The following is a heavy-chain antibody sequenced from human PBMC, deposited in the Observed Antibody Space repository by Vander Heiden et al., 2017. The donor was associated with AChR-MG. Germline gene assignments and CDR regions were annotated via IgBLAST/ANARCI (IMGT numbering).Heavy chain of an antibody. J-gene: IGHJ5*02. CDR2: ISSSSSYI. CDR1: GFTFRYYS. Sequence: EVQLVESGGGLVKPGGSLRLSCATSGFTFRYYSRTWLRQVPGKGLECVSSISSSSSYIYYADSVKGRFTISRDNAKNSLYLQMNSLRAEDTAVYHCARECYDILTRTNWFDPWGQGTLVTVSS. D-gene: IGHD3-9*01. V-gene: IGHV3-21*01. CDR3: ARECYDILTRTNWFDP.